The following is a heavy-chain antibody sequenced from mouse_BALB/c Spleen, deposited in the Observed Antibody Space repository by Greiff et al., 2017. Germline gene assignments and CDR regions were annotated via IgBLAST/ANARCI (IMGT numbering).Heavy chain of an antibody. CDR2: ISYSGST. CDR1: GYSITSDYA. V-gene: IGHV3-2*02. CDR3: AMYDPYFDY. J-gene: IGHJ2*01. D-gene: IGHD2-14*01. Sequence: ESGPGLVKPSQSLSLTCTVTGYSITSDYAWNWIRQFPGNKLEWMGYISYSGSTSYNPSLKSRISITRDTSKNQFFLQLNSVTTEDTATYYCAMYDPYFDYWGQGTTLTVSS.